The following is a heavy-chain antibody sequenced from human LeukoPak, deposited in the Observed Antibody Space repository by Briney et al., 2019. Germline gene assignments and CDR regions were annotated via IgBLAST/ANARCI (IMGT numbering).Heavy chain of an antibody. Sequence: GGCLRLSCAASGFPFRSSWMHWVRQAPGRGLVWVSRLNADGISASYANSVKGRFTISRDNVKNTLYLQMNSLRAEDTAVYYCARDFTIFDAFDIWGQGTMVTVSS. CDR2: LNADGISA. CDR1: GFPFRSSW. D-gene: IGHD3-3*01. V-gene: IGHV3-74*01. J-gene: IGHJ3*02. CDR3: ARDFTIFDAFDI.